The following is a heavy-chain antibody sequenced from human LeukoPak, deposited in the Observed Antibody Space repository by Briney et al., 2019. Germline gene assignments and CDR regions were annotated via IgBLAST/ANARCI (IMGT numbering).Heavy chain of an antibody. CDR2: IRGSGVAT. CDR1: GFTFSRSA. J-gene: IGHJ4*02. Sequence: GGSLRLSCAASGFTFSRSAMNWVRQAPGKGLEWVSAIRGSGVATFYADSVKGRFTISRDNSRNTLYLQMNSLRAEDTAVYFCASRVDTTLVWGQGTLVTVSS. CDR3: ASRVDTTLV. V-gene: IGHV3-23*01. D-gene: IGHD1-1*01.